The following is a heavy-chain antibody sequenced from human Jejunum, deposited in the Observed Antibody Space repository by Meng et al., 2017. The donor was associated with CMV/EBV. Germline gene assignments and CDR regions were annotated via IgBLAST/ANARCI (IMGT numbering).Heavy chain of an antibody. D-gene: IGHD4-17*01. CDR2: LYYSETA. V-gene: IGHV4-59*01. CDR1: GDSITRYY. CDR3: ATTVHPVAYLNYFDP. J-gene: IGHJ5*02. Sequence: SGDSITRYYGSWIRQPPGKGLEWIGYLYYSETAYYSHSFRGRVIISADTAKNHFSLSLTSVTAADTAVYFCATTVHPVAYLNYFDPWGQGTLVTVSS.